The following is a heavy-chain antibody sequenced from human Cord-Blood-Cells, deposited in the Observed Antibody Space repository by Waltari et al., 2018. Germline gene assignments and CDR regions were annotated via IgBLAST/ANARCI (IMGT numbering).Heavy chain of an antibody. CDR2: ILPTFGTA. V-gene: IGHV1-69*01. CDR3: ARDRNDSSGYYYDAFDI. CDR1: GGTFGSYT. J-gene: IGHJ3*02. Sequence: QVQLVQSGAVVKKPGSSVKFSCKAPGGTFGSYTIHWERPAAGQGLEWRGGILPTFGTANYAQKFQGRVTITADESTSTAYMELSSLRSEDTAVYYCARDRNDSSGYYYDAFDIWGQGTMVTVSS. D-gene: IGHD3-22*01.